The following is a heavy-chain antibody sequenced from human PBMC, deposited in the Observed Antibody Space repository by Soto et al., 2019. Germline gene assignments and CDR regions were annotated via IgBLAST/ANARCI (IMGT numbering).Heavy chain of an antibody. Sequence: PSETLSRTCTVSGGSISSGGYYWSWIRQHPGKGLEWIGYIYYSGSTYYNPSLKSRVTISVDTSKNQFSLKLSSVTAADTAVYYCARDRDTAMAGPLAGFDYWGQGTLVTVSS. CDR3: ARDRDTAMAGPLAGFDY. D-gene: IGHD5-18*01. V-gene: IGHV4-31*03. J-gene: IGHJ4*02. CDR2: IYYSGST. CDR1: GGSISSGGYY.